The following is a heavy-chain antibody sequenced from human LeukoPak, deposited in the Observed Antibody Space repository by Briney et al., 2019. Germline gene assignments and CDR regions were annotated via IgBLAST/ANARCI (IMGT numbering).Heavy chain of an antibody. V-gene: IGHV1-2*02. CDR3: VRWLSDDSI. Sequence: ASVKVSCKSSGYTFTDYYMHWVRQAPGQGLEWMGWINPNSGDTNYAQKFQGRVTMTRDTSINTAYMELSRLRSDDTAVYYCVRWLSDDSIWGQGTLVTVSS. D-gene: IGHD3-22*01. J-gene: IGHJ4*02. CDR2: INPNSGDT. CDR1: GYTFTDYY.